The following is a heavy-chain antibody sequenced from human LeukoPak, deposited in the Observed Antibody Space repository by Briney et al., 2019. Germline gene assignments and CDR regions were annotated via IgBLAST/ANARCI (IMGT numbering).Heavy chain of an antibody. CDR1: GGSFTFTSHA. CDR3: ARWCGASGSYYFDY. Sequence: GSSVKVSCKASGGSFTFTSHAISWVRQAPGQGLEWMGGLIPIYGSANYAQKFQGRVRITSDESTRTVYMDLRSLRSEDTAVYYCARWCGASGSYYFDYWGQGTLVTVSS. D-gene: IGHD1-26*01. V-gene: IGHV1-69*01. J-gene: IGHJ4*02. CDR2: LIPIYGSA.